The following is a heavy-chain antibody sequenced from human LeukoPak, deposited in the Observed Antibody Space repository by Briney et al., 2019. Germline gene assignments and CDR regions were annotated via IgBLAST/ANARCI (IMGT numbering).Heavy chain of an antibody. V-gene: IGHV3-30*04. CDR2: ISYDGSNK. J-gene: IGHJ3*02. CDR3: ARTGSSGWTAFDI. CDR1: GFTFSSYA. D-gene: IGHD6-19*01. Sequence: PGGSLRLSCAASGFTFSSYAMHWVRQAPGKGLEWVAVISYDGSNKYYADSVKGRFTISRDNSKNTLYLQMNSLRAEDTAVYYCARTGSSGWTAFDIWGQGTMDTVSS.